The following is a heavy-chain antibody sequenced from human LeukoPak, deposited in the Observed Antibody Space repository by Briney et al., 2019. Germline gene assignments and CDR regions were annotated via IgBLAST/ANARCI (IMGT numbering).Heavy chain of an antibody. J-gene: IGHJ5*02. Sequence: SETLSLTCTVSGGSISSYYWSWIRQPPGKGLEWIGYIYYSGSTNYNPSLKSRVTISVDTSKNQFSLKLSSVTAADTAVYYCARDVDYYDSSSYGRSWFDPWGQGTLVTVSS. CDR3: ARDVDYYDSSSYGRSWFDP. CDR2: IYYSGST. V-gene: IGHV4-59*01. CDR1: GGSISSYY. D-gene: IGHD3-22*01.